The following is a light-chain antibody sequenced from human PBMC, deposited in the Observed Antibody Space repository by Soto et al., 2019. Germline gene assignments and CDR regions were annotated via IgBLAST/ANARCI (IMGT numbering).Light chain of an antibody. CDR2: DAS. V-gene: IGKV3D-20*02. CDR3: QHRTKWPLT. CDR1: QSVTSSY. J-gene: IGKJ4*01. Sequence: EIVLTQSPGTLSLSPGERATLSCRASQSVTSSYLAWYQQRRGQAPRLLIYDASSRATGIPDRFSGSGSGTDFTLTISRLEPEDFAVYYCQHRTKWPLTFGGGTKVDIK.